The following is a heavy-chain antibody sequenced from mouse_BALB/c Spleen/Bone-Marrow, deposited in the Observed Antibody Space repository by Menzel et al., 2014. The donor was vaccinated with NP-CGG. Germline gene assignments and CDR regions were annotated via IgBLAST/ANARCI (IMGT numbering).Heavy chain of an antibody. CDR3: ARLNYYGNLFF. CDR2: INPDSSTI. D-gene: IGHD1-1*01. V-gene: IGHV4-1*02. CDR1: GFDFSRYW. J-gene: IGHJ1*01. Sequence: VQLQESGGGLVQPGGSLKLSCAASGFDFSRYWLSWVRQAPGKGLEWIGEINPDSSTINYTPSLKDKFIISRDNAKNTLYLQMSKVRAEYTALYYCARLNYYGNLFFWGAGTTVTVSS.